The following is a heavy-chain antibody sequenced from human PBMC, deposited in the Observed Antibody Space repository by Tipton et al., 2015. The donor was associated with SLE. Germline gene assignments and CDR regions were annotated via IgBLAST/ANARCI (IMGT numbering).Heavy chain of an antibody. D-gene: IGHD4-11*01. V-gene: IGHV4-34*09. CDR3: ARVTTNVDP. CDR2: TNPSGNT. CDR1: GGSFSGYS. J-gene: IGHJ5*02. Sequence: TLSLTCAVYGGSFSGYSWSWIRQPPGKGLEWIGQTNPSGNTNYNPSLKSRLSISVDTSKNQFSLNLRYVTAADTAVYYCARVTTNVDPWGQGILVTASS.